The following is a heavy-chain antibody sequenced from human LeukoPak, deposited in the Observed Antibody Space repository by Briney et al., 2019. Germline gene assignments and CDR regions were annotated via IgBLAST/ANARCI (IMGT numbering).Heavy chain of an antibody. D-gene: IGHD6-19*01. V-gene: IGHV4-4*02. CDR2: IYHSGST. CDR3: SRYSSGWYYFDY. J-gene: IGHJ4*02. CDR1: GGSISSSNW. Sequence: SETLSLTCAVSGGSISSSNWWSWVRQPPGKGLEWIGEIYHSGSTNYNPSLKSRVTISVDKSKNQFSLKLSSVTAADTAVYYCSRYSSGWYYFDYWGQGTLVTVSS.